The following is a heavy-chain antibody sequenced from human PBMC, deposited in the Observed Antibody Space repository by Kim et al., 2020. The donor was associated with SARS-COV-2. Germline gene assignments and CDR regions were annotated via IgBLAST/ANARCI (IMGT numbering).Heavy chain of an antibody. V-gene: IGHV4-39*01. CDR1: GGSISSSSYY. D-gene: IGHD6-19*01. CDR3: ARRGSSGWLWF. CDR2: IYYSGST. Sequence: SETLSLTCTVSGGSISSSSYYWGWIRQPPGKGLEWIGSIYYSGSTYYNPSVKSRVTISVDTSKNQFSLKLSSVTAADTAVYYCARRGSSGWLWFWGQGTLVTVSS. J-gene: IGHJ4*02.